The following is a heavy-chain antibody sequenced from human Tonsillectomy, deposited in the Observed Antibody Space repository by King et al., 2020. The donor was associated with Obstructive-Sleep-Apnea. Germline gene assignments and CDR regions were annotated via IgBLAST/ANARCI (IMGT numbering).Heavy chain of an antibody. V-gene: IGHV3-30*04. CDR3: ARVVVRTGLGY. J-gene: IGHJ4*02. D-gene: IGHD3-16*01. CDR2: ISYDGSNK. Sequence: QLVQSGGGVVQPGRSLRLSCAAFGFTFSSYAMHWVRQAPGKGLEWVAVISYDGSNKYYADSVKGRFTISRDNSKNTLYLQMNSLRAEDTAVYYCARVVVRTGLGYWGQGTLVTVSS. CDR1: GFTFSSYA.